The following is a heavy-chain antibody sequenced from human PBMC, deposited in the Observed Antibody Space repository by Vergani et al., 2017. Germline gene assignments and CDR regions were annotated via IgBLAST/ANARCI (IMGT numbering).Heavy chain of an antibody. J-gene: IGHJ4*02. Sequence: QVQLQESGPGLVKASQTLSLTCTVSGYSISSGYYWGWLRQPRGKWVEGIGSISHSGYTFYSPSLKSRVSMSVDTSKNQFSRRVNSVTAADTAVYYCVSGRWESGGPYSGCWGRGTLVSVSS. CDR1: GYSISSGYY. CDR2: ISHSGYT. CDR3: VSGRWESGGPYSGC. D-gene: IGHD2-15*01. V-gene: IGHV4-38-2*02.